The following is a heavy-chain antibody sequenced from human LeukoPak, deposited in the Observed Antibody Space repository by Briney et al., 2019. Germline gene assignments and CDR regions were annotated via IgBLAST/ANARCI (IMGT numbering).Heavy chain of an antibody. D-gene: IGHD1-26*01. CDR1: GGSISSYF. CDR3: ARAGSYRLFFDY. Sequence: SETLSLTCTVSGGSISSYFWSWIRQPPGKGLEWVGYVYYTGSTNCNPSLKSRATMSIDTSKNQFSLKLTSVTAEDTAVYYCARAGSYRLFFDYWGQGTLVTVSS. CDR2: VYYTGST. V-gene: IGHV4-59*08. J-gene: IGHJ4*02.